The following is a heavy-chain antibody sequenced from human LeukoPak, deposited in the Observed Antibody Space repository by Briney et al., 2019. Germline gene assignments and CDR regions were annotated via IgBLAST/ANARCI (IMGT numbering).Heavy chain of an antibody. Sequence: SETLSLTCAVSGYSISSDYYWVWIRQPPGEGLGWIDNVYQSGTTYYNPSLRSRITMSVDTSKNQFSLNMNTVTAADTAVYYCARGETIVTDRREGDGFD. CDR3: ARGETIVTDRREGDGFD. V-gene: IGHV4-38-2*01. CDR1: GYSISSDYY. J-gene: IGHJ3*01. CDR2: VYQSGTT. D-gene: IGHD1-26*01.